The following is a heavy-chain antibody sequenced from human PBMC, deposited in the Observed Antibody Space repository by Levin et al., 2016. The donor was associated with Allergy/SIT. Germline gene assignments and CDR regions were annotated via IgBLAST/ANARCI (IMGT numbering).Heavy chain of an antibody. J-gene: IGHJ6*02. Sequence: ASVKVSCKASGYTFTSYYMHWVRQAPGQGLEWMGIINPSGGSTSYAQKFQGRVTMTRDTSTSTVYMELSSLRSEDTAVYYCAREGPGYCTNGVCPAHYYYYGMDVWGQGTTVTVSS. CDR3: AREGPGYCTNGVCPAHYYYYGMDV. D-gene: IGHD2-8*01. CDR1: GYTFTSYY. CDR2: INPSGGST. V-gene: IGHV1-46*01.